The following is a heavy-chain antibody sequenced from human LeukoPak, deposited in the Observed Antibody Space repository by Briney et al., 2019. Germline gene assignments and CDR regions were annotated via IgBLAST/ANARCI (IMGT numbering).Heavy chain of an antibody. CDR2: ISAYNGNT. V-gene: IGHV1-18*01. J-gene: IGHJ4*02. CDR3: ARTYRGSGGRYYFDY. CDR1: GYTFTSYG. D-gene: IGHD1-26*01. Sequence: GASVKVSCKASGYTFTSYGISRVRQAPGQGLEWMGWISAYNGNTNYAQKLQGRVTMTTDTSTSTAYMELRSLRSDDTAVYYCARTYRGSGGRYYFDYWGQGTLVTVSS.